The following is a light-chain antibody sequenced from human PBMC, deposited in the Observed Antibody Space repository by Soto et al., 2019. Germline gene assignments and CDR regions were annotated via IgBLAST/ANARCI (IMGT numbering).Light chain of an antibody. V-gene: IGKV3-15*01. CDR2: GAS. CDR1: QSVSSN. J-gene: IGKJ1*01. Sequence: EIVMTQSPATLSVSPEERATLSCRASQSVSSNLAWYQQKPGQAPRLLIYGASTRATGIPARFSGSGSGTEFTLTISSLQSEDFAVYYCQQYNNWPLTWTFGQGTKVEIK. CDR3: QQYNNWPLTWT.